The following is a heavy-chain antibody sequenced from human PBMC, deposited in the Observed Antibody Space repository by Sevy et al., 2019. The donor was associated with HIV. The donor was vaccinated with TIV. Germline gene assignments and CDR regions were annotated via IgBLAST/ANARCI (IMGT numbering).Heavy chain of an antibody. CDR1: GFSVNSNY. D-gene: IGHD3-3*01. Sequence: GGSLRLSCAASGFSVNSNYMTWVRQAPGKGLDWVSIIYSDGSTKYADALKGRFTISRDNSKNTMYLQRNSLRVEDTAVYYCARGGTIFGLVRHYFDYWGQGTLVTVSS. CDR2: IYSDGST. J-gene: IGHJ4*02. V-gene: IGHV3-66*01. CDR3: ARGGTIFGLVRHYFDY.